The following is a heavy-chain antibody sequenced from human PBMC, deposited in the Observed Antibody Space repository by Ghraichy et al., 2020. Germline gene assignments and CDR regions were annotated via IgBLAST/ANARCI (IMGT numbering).Heavy chain of an antibody. CDR2: ISASGGST. J-gene: IGHJ6*03. V-gene: IGHV3-23*01. CDR3: AKPAVAGPLYYYMDV. Sequence: SGGAMGWVRQAPGKGLEWVSGISASGGSTYYADSVKGRFTISRDSSKNTLYLQMNSLRAEDTAVYHCAKPAVAGPLYYYMDVWGKGTTVTVSS. CDR1: SGGA. D-gene: IGHD6-19*01.